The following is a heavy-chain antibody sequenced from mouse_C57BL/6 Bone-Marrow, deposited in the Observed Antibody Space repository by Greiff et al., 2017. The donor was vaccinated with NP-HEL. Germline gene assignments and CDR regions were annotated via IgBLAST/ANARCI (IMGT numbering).Heavy chain of an antibody. CDR3: ARQTAQGRDYFDY. Sequence: EVKLVESGGGLVQPGESLKLSCESNEYEFPSHDMSWVRKTPEKRLELVAAINSDGGSTYYPDTMEKRFIISRDNTKKTLYLQMRSLRSEDTALYYCARQTAQGRDYFDYWGQGTTLTVSS. CDR2: INSDGGST. V-gene: IGHV5-2*01. CDR1: EYEFPSHD. J-gene: IGHJ2*01. D-gene: IGHD3-2*02.